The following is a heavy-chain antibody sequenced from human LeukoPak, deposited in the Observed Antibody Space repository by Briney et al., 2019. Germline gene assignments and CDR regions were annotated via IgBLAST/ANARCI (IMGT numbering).Heavy chain of an antibody. J-gene: IGHJ4*02. CDR2: IYYSGST. CDR3: ARSAGDDYGDYWEVFPVGGNYFDY. V-gene: IGHV4-39*01. D-gene: IGHD4-17*01. Sequence: PSETLSLTCTVSGGSISSSSYYWGWIRQPPGKGLEWIGSIYYSGSTYYNPSLKSRVTISVDTSKNQFSLKLSSVTAADTAVYYCARSAGDDYGDYWEVFPVGGNYFDYWGQGTLVTVSS. CDR1: GGSISSSSYY.